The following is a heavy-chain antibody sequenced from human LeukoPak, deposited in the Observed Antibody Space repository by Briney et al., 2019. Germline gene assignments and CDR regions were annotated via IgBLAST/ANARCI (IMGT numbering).Heavy chain of an antibody. Sequence: GGSLRLSCTASGFTFGDYAMSWVRQAPGKGLEWVGFIRSKAYGGTTEYAASVKGRFTISRDDSKSIAYLQMNSLKTEDTAVYYCTRVRPPPDFWSGYNIDSWGQGTLVTVSS. D-gene: IGHD3-3*01. CDR1: GFTFGDYA. CDR3: TRVRPPPDFWSGYNIDS. CDR2: IRSKAYGGTT. J-gene: IGHJ4*02. V-gene: IGHV3-49*04.